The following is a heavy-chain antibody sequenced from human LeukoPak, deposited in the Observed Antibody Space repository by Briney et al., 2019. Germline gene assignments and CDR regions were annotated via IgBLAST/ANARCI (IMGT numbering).Heavy chain of an antibody. J-gene: IGHJ6*04. CDR1: AFTCVAYA. Sequence: GGSLILSCAASAFTCVAYALIWGRRVLGKGVEGLSTISWHSGNIVCACSVKGRFTISRDSAKSSLYLQMNSLRAEDTAIYYCAKDGRPKPPGHCSTTTCYYYFHMDAWGKGTTVTVSS. CDR3: AKDGRPKPPGHCSTTTCYYYFHMDA. V-gene: IGHV3-9*01. CDR2: ISWHSGNI. D-gene: IGHD2-2*01.